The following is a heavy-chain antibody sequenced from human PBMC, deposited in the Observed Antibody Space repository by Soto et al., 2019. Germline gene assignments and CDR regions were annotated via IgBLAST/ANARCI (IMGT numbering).Heavy chain of an antibody. D-gene: IGHD1-1*01. V-gene: IGHV4-31*03. CDR3: ARGRFNLEIDY. CDR1: GGSISSGGYY. CDR2: IYYSGST. Sequence: SETLSLTCTVSGGSISSGGYYWSWIRQHPGKGLEWIGYIYYSGSTYYNPSLKSRGTISVDTSKNQFSLKLSSVTAADTAVYYCARGRFNLEIDYWGQGTLVTVSS. J-gene: IGHJ4*02.